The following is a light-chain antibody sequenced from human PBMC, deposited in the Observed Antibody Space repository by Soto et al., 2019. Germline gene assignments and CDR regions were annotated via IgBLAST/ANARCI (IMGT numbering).Light chain of an antibody. Sequence: EILRTQSPATLSVSPGERVKMSGRASQSVSSYLAWYHQKPGQTPRLLIYGASTRATGIPARFSGSGSGTEFTLTISSLQSEDFAVYYCQRYNNWPRTFGQGTRWIS. CDR2: GAS. V-gene: IGKV3-15*01. CDR1: QSVSSY. J-gene: IGKJ1*01. CDR3: QRYNNWPRT.